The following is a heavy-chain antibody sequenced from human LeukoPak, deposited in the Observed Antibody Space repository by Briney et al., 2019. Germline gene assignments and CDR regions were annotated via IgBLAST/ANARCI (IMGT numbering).Heavy chain of an antibody. J-gene: IGHJ3*02. CDR1: GYTFTGYY. CDR2: INPNSGGT. Sequence: GASVKVPCTASGYTFTGYYMHWVRQAPGQGLEWMGWINPNSGGTNYAQKFQGWVTMTRDTSISTAYMELSRLRSDDTAVYYCARGGELTSFYDAFDIWGQGTMVTVSS. D-gene: IGHD2-2*01. CDR3: ARGGELTSFYDAFDI. V-gene: IGHV1-2*04.